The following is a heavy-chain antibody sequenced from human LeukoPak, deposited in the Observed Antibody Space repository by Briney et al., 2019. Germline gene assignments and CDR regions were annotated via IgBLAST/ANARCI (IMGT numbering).Heavy chain of an antibody. J-gene: IGHJ6*02. CDR3: ARETYSSSWYPYYYYGMDV. Sequence: SETLSLTCTVSGGSISSSSYYWGWIRQPPGKGLEWIGSIYYSGSTYYNPSLKSRVTISVDTSKNQFSLKLSSVTAADTAVYYCARETYSSSWYPYYYYGMDVWGQGTTVTVSS. V-gene: IGHV4-39*02. CDR1: GGSISSSSYY. CDR2: IYYSGST. D-gene: IGHD6-13*01.